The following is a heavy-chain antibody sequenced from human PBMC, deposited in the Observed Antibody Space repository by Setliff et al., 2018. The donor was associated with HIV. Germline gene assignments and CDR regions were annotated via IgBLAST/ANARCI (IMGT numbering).Heavy chain of an antibody. CDR1: GLPFYNYW. J-gene: IGHJ4*02. Sequence: GGSLRLSCVASGLPFYNYWMAWLRRAPGRGLEWVANIKQDGSDMHYIESVKGRFTIFRDNAKNSVFLQMNSLRAEDTGAYYCATQTGFYNSHWYDYWGQGTMVTVSS. D-gene: IGHD6-13*01. CDR3: ATQTGFYNSHWYDY. CDR2: IKQDGSDM. V-gene: IGHV3-7*01.